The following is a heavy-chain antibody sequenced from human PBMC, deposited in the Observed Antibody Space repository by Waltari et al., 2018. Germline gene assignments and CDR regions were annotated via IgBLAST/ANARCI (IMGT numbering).Heavy chain of an antibody. CDR1: GYSISSGYY. D-gene: IGHD6-13*01. CDR2: IYHSGST. J-gene: IGHJ4*02. V-gene: IGHV4-38-2*02. CDR3: ARVGAAAANPFDY. Sequence: QVQLQESGPGLVKPSETLSLTCTVSGYSISSGYYWGWIQQPPGKGLEWIGSIYHSGSTYYNPSLKSRVTISVDTSKNQFSLKLSSVTAADTAVYYCARVGAAAANPFDYWGQGTLVTVSS.